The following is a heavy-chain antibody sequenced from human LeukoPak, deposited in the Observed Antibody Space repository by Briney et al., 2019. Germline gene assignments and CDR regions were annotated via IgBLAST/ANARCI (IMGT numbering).Heavy chain of an antibody. D-gene: IGHD3-22*01. CDR3: ARPPLYYYDSSGYWTDAFDI. CDR2: INPSGSST. Sequence: GASVKVSCKASGYTFTTYFMHWVRQAPGQGLEWMGIINPSGSSTSYAQKFQGRVTMTRDMSTSTVYMELSSLRSEDTAVYYCARPPLYYYDSSGYWTDAFDIWGQGTMVTVSS. CDR1: GYTFTTYF. J-gene: IGHJ3*02. V-gene: IGHV1-46*01.